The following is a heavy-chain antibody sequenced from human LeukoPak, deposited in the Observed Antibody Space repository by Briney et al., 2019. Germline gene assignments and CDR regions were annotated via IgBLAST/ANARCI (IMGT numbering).Heavy chain of an antibody. CDR3: AKAPVGDWGVSDA. J-gene: IGHJ5*02. D-gene: IGHD3-16*01. CDR2: VRYDGSNK. Sequence: PGRSLRLSCAASGFTFSSYGMHWVRQAPGKGLEWVAFVRYDGSNKYYADSVKGRFTISRGNSKNTLFLQMNSLRAEDTAEYYCAKAPVGDWGVSDAWGQGTLVTVSS. V-gene: IGHV3-30*02. CDR1: GFTFSSYG.